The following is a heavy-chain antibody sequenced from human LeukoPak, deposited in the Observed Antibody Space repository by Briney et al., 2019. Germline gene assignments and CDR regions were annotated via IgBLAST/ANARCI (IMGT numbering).Heavy chain of an antibody. Sequence: GGSLRLSCAASGFTFSSYAMSWVRQAPGKGLEWVSAISGSGGSTYYADSVKGRFTISRDNSKNTLYLQMNSLRAEDTAVYSCTKVWGSGPSDFDSWGHGTLVTVSS. J-gene: IGHJ4*01. D-gene: IGHD2-15*01. CDR1: GFTFSSYA. CDR2: ISGSGGST. CDR3: TKVWGSGPSDFDS. V-gene: IGHV3-23*01.